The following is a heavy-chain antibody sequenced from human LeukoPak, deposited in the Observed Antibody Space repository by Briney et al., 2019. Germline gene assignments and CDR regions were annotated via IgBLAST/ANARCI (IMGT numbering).Heavy chain of an antibody. J-gene: IGHJ4*02. CDR1: GFTFSTYN. CDR2: ISSSSYI. D-gene: IGHD6-6*01. V-gene: IGHV3-21*05. CDR3: ARDAEYSSSRFLDY. Sequence: GGSLRLSCSASGFTFSTYNMNWVRQAPGKGLEWVSDISSSSYIYYADSVKGRFTISRDNARNLLYLQMNSLRAEDTAVYYCARDAEYSSSRFLDYWGQGTLVTVSS.